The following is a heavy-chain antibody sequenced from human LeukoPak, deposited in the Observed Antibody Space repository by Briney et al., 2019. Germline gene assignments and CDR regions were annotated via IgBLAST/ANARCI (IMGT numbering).Heavy chain of an antibody. J-gene: IGHJ2*01. D-gene: IGHD2-2*01. V-gene: IGHV3-30*02. CDR1: GFTFSSCG. CDR2: IRYDGSNK. CDR3: AKDRGTSLWYFDL. Sequence: PGGSLRLSCAASGFTFSSCGMHWVRQAPGKGLEWVAFIRYDGSNKYYADSVKGRFTISRDNSKNTLYLQTNSLRAEDTAVYYCAKDRGTSLWYFDLWGRGTLVTVSS.